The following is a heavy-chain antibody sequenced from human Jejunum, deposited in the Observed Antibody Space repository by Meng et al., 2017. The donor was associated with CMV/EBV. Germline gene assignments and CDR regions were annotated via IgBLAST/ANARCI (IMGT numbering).Heavy chain of an antibody. CDR2: IDSFSSTM. CDR1: GLTFSSYS. CDR3: ARDSIASALDY. V-gene: IGHV3-48*04. Sequence: CAAPGLTFSSYSMYLVRKAPGKGLEWLSYIDSFSSTMYYADSVKSRFTISRDNAKNSLYLQMNSLRAEDTAVYYCARDSIASALDYWGQGILVTVSS. D-gene: IGHD3-3*02. J-gene: IGHJ4*02.